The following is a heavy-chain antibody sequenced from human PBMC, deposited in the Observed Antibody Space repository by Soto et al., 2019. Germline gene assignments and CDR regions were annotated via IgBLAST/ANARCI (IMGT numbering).Heavy chain of an antibody. CDR1: GFTFSDYW. CDR3: AREGGAW. V-gene: IGHV3-7*01. Sequence: DVQLVEFGGGLVQPGGSLRLSCAASGFTFSDYWMSWVRQAPGKGLEWVDNIKQDGSEEYYVDSVKGRFTIFRDNAKHSLYLQMHSLIAEETAVYYCAREGGAWGGQGTLVTVCS. CDR2: IKQDGSEE. D-gene: IGHD2-21*01. J-gene: IGHJ1*01.